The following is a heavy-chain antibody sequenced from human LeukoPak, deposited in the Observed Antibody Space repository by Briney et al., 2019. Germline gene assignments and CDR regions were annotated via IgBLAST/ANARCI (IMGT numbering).Heavy chain of an antibody. D-gene: IGHD3-3*01. V-gene: IGHV4-59*08. CDR3: AQTRPYYDFWSGYPTIGWFDP. CDR2: IYYSGST. J-gene: IGHJ5*02. CDR1: GGSISSYY. Sequence: SETLSLTCTVSGGSISSYYWSWIRQPPGKGLEWIGYIYYSGSTNYNPSLKSRVTISVDTSKNQFSLKLSSVTAADTAVYYCAQTRPYYDFWSGYPTIGWFDPWGQGTLVTVSS.